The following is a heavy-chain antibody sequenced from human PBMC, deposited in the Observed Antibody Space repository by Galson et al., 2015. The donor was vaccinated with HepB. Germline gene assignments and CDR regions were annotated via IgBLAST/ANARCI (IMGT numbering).Heavy chain of an antibody. J-gene: IGHJ6*02. CDR3: ARDGGGGSTPPYYYYYGMDV. CDR1: GFTVSSNY. Sequence: SLRLSCAASGFTVSSNYMSWVRQAPGKGLEWVSVIYSGGSTYYADSVKGRFTISRDNSKNTLYLQMNSLRAEDTAVYYCARDGGGGSTPPYYYYYGMDVWGQGTTVTVSS. D-gene: IGHD5-12*01. CDR2: IYSGGST. V-gene: IGHV3-53*01.